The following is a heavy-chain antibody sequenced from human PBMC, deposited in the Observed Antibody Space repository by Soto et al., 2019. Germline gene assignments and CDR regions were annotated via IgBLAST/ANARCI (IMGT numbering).Heavy chain of an antibody. D-gene: IGHD2-15*01. J-gene: IGHJ2*01. CDR2: IGPYEGVT. V-gene: IGHV1-18*01. Sequence: QVQLEQSGAEVKKPGASVRVSCKASGYSFNDYGMSWVRQAPGQGLEWMGWIGPYEGVTNHAQTFQGRVTMTVDTSTTTAGMELRSLRSDDTAIYYCARCYCSVGSCYTCWHFDLWGPGTLVTVTA. CDR1: GYSFNDYG. CDR3: ARCYCSVGSCYTCWHFDL.